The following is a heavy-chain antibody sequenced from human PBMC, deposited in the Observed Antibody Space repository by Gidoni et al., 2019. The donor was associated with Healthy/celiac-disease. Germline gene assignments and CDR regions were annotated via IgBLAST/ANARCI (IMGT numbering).Heavy chain of an antibody. CDR1: GGSFSGYY. D-gene: IGHD2-2*01. CDR3: ARCYCSSTSCYSRGNWFDP. J-gene: IGHJ5*02. V-gene: IGHV4-34*01. Sequence: QVQLQQWGAGLLKPSETLSLTCAVYGGSFSGYYWSLIRQPPGKGLALIGEINHSVSTNYNPSLKSRVTRSVDTSKNQFSLKLSSVTAADTAVYYCARCYCSSTSCYSRGNWFDPWGQGTLVTVSS. CDR2: INHSVST.